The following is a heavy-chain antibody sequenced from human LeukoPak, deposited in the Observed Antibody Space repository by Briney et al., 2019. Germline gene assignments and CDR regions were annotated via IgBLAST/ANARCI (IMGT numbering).Heavy chain of an antibody. CDR2: IYYSGST. D-gene: IGHD6-6*01. CDR1: GGSISSSSYY. J-gene: IGHJ4*02. V-gene: IGHV4-39*01. CDR3: ARFRAQHSSSGFDY. Sequence: SETLSLTCTVSGGSISSSSYYWGWIRQPPGKGLEWIGSIYYSGSTYYNPSLKSRVTISVDTSKNQFSLKLSSVTAADTAVYYCARFRAQHSSSGFDYWGQGTLVTVSS.